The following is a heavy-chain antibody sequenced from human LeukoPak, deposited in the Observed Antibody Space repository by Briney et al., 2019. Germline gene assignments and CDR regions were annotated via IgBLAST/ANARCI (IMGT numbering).Heavy chain of an antibody. CDR2: ISSSSSYI. V-gene: IGHV3-21*01. CDR1: GYTFTGYY. Sequence: RVSCKASGYTFTGYYMHWVRQAPGKGLEWVSSISSSSSYIYYADSVKGRFTISRDNAKNSLYLQMNSLRAEDTAVYYCARRDYPLFSSSWYGFDYWGQGTLVTVSS. J-gene: IGHJ4*02. D-gene: IGHD6-13*01. CDR3: ARRDYPLFSSSWYGFDY.